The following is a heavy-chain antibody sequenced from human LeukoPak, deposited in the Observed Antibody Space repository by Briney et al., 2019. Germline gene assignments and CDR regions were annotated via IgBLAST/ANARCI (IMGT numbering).Heavy chain of an antibody. CDR3: ARELGIAAAGKGGWFDP. CDR1: GGSISSSSYY. J-gene: IGHJ5*02. Sequence: SETLSLTCTVSGGSISSSSYYWGWIRQPPGKGLEWIGSIYYSGSTYYNPSLKSRVTISVDTSKNQFSLKLSSVTAADTAVYYCARELGIAAAGKGGWFDPWGQGTLVTVSS. CDR2: IYYSGST. V-gene: IGHV4-39*07. D-gene: IGHD6-13*01.